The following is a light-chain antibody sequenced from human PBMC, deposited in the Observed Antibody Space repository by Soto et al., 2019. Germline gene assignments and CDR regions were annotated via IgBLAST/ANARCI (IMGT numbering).Light chain of an antibody. V-gene: IGKV1-27*01. J-gene: IGKJ1*01. Sequence: DIQMTQSPSSLSASVGDRVTITCRASQGISNYLAWYQQKPGKVPKLLIYAASTLQSGVPSRFSGSGSGTDFTLNISRRQSDDVADYSLLQYNSTTWTFGQGTKVEIK. CDR2: AAS. CDR1: QGISNY. CDR3: LQYNSTTWT.